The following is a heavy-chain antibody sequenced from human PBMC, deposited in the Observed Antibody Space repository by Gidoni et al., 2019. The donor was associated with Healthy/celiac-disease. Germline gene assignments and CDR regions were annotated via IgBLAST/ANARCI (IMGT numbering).Heavy chain of an antibody. Sequence: EVQLVESGGGLVQPGGSLRLSCAASGFTFSSYEMNWVRQAPGKGLEWVSYISSSGSTIYYADSVKGRFTISRDNAKNSLYLQMNSLRAEDTAVYYCARDFSAGAARDYYYYGMDVWGQGTTVTVSS. CDR3: ARDFSAGAARDYYYYGMDV. J-gene: IGHJ6*02. D-gene: IGHD6-6*01. CDR2: ISSSGSTI. CDR1: GFTFSSYE. V-gene: IGHV3-48*03.